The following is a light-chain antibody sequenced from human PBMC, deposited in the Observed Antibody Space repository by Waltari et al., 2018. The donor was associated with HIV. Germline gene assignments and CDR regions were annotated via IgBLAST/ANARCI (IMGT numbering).Light chain of an antibody. V-gene: IGLV1-47*01. CDR2: RNN. J-gene: IGLJ2*01. CDR1: TSHIGSIY. Sequence: SVLTQPPSASGTPGQRVTISCSGSTSHIGSIYVLLYQHLPVTSPHLLIHRNNQRPAGVPDRFSGSTSGTSASLAISGLRSEDEAEYYCVAWDDSLGGAVFGGGTKVAVL. CDR3: VAWDDSLGGAV.